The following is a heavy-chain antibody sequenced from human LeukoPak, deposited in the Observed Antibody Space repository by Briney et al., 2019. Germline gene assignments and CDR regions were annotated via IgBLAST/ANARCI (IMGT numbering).Heavy chain of an antibody. CDR1: GGSISSYY. CDR2: IYYSGST. Sequence: SETLSHTCTASGGSISSYYWSWIRQPPEKGLEWIGYIYYSGSTNYNPSLKSRVTISVDTSKNQFSLKLSSVTAADTAVYYCARTSVAGSPRFDYWGQGTLVTVSS. D-gene: IGHD6-13*01. V-gene: IGHV4-59*01. CDR3: ARTSVAGSPRFDY. J-gene: IGHJ4*02.